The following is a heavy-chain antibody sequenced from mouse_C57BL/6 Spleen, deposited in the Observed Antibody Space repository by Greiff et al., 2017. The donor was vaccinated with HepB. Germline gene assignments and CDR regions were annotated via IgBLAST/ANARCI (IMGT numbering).Heavy chain of an antibody. V-gene: IGHV1-81*01. CDR2: IYPRSGNT. CDR3: ARDYGSSYWYFDV. CDR1: GYTFTSYG. D-gene: IGHD1-1*01. J-gene: IGHJ1*03. Sequence: VQLQQSGAELARPGASVKLSCKASGYTFTSYGISWVKQRTGQGLEWIGAIYPRSGNTYYNEKFKGKATLTADKSSSTAYMELRSLTSEDSAVYFCARDYGSSYWYFDVWGTGTTVTVSS.